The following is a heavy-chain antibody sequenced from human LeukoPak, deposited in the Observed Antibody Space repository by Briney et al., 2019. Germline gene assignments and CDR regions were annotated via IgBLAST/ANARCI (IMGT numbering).Heavy chain of an antibody. CDR3: ARGGLTHSFQFDY. CDR2: IIPNFGTA. V-gene: IGHV1-69*13. J-gene: IGHJ4*02. Sequence: SVKVSCKASGCTFSSYAISWVRQAPGQGLEWMGGIIPNFGTANYAQKFQGRVTITADASTSTAYMELSSLRSEDTAVYYCARGGLTHSFQFDYWGQGTLVTVSS. CDR1: GCTFSSYA. D-gene: IGHD2/OR15-2a*01.